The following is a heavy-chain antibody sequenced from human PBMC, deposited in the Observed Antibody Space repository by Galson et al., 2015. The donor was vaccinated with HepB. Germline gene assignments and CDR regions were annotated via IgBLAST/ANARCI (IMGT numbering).Heavy chain of an antibody. V-gene: IGHV3-21*01. CDR3: ARPLGYCSSTSCYYYYMDV. CDR2: ISSSSSYI. Sequence: SLRLSCAASGFTFSSYSMNWVRQAPGKGLEWVSSISSSSSYIYYADSVKGRFTISRDNARNSLYLQMNSLRAEDTAVYYCARPLGYCSSTSCYYYYMDVWGKGTTVTVSS. J-gene: IGHJ6*03. D-gene: IGHD2-2*01. CDR1: GFTFSSYS.